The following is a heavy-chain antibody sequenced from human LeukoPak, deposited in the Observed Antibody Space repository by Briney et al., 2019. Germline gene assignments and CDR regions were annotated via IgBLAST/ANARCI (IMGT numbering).Heavy chain of an antibody. V-gene: IGHV3-66*01. J-gene: IGHJ6*02. CDR3: ARVGYTSYYYYGMDV. CDR1: GFTVSNSY. CDR2: IYSGGGT. Sequence: PGGSLRLSCAASGFTVSNSYMNWVRQAPGKGLEWVSLIYSGGGTYYADSVKGRSTISRDNSKNTLYLQMGSLRAEDMAVYYCARVGYTSYYYYGMDVWGQGTTVTVSS. D-gene: IGHD6-13*01.